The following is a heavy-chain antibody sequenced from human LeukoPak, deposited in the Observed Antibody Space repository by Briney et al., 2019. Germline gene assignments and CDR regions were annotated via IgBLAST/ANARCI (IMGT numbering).Heavy chain of an antibody. CDR3: ALTPYGDYEGAFDI. Sequence: SETLSLTCAVYGGSFSGYYWSWIRQPPGKGLEWIGEINHSGSTNYNPSLKSRVTISVDTSKNQFSLKLSSVTAAGTAVYYCALTPYGDYEGAFDIWGQGTMVTVSS. CDR1: GGSFSGYY. CDR2: INHSGST. D-gene: IGHD4-17*01. J-gene: IGHJ3*02. V-gene: IGHV4-34*01.